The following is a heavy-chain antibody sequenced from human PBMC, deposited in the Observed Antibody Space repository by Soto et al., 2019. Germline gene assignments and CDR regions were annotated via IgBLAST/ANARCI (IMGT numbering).Heavy chain of an antibody. CDR2: ISSSSSTI. V-gene: IGHV3-48*02. D-gene: IGHD3-10*01. Sequence: EVQLVESVGGLVQPGGSLRLSCAASGFTFSSYSMNWVRQAPGKGLEWVSYISSSSSTIYYADSVKGRFTISRDNAKNSLHLQMNSLRDEDTAVYYCAREATLRGAPIDYWGQGTLVTVSS. J-gene: IGHJ4*02. CDR1: GFTFSSYS. CDR3: AREATLRGAPIDY.